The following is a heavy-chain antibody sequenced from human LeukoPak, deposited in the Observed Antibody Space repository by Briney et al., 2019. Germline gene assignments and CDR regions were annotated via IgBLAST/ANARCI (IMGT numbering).Heavy chain of an antibody. CDR2: IIPILGIA. CDR1: GGTFITYA. Sequence: ASVKVTSKTAGGTFITYAMIGLGQAPGQGLEWMGRIIPILGIANYARKFQGRVTITADKSTSTDYMELSSVRSEDTAVYYCARGNNDIVLVVAETVHNWCEPWGGNPLVSVSS. CDR3: ARGNNDIVLVVAETVHNWCEP. D-gene: IGHD2-15*01. J-gene: IGHJ5*02. V-gene: IGHV1-69*04.